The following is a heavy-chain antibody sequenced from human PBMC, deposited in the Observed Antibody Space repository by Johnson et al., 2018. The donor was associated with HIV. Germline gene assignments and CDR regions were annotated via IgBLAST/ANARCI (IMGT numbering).Heavy chain of an antibody. CDR1: GFTFDDYG. V-gene: IGHV3-30*03. J-gene: IGHJ3*02. D-gene: IGHD1-26*01. CDR2: ISYDGSDK. Sequence: VQLVESGGGVVRPGGSLRLSCAASGFTFDDYGMSWVRQAPGKGLEWVAVISYDGSDKYYADSVKGRFTISRDSSKNTLYLQMNSLRAEDTAIYYCARVRAGRENAFDIWGQGTMVTVSS. CDR3: ARVRAGRENAFDI.